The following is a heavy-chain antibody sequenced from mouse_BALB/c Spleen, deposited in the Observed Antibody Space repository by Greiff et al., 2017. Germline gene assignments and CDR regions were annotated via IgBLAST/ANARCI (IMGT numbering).Heavy chain of an antibody. Sequence: EVQLQESGGGLVQPGGSRKLSCAASGFTFSSFGMHWVRQAPEKGLEWVAYISSGSSTIYYADTVKGRFTISRDNPKNTLFLQMTSLRSEDTAMYYCARGDAYFDYWGQGTTLTVSS. CDR1: GFTFSSFG. J-gene: IGHJ2*01. V-gene: IGHV5-17*02. CDR3: ARGDAYFDY. D-gene: IGHD3-3*01. CDR2: ISSGSSTI.